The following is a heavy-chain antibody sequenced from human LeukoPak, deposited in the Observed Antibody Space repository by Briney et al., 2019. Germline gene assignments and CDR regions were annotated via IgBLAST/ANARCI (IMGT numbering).Heavy chain of an antibody. CDR3: ARMSPYYFDY. V-gene: IGHV4-59*01. CDR1: GGSISRYY. J-gene: IGHJ4*02. Sequence: SETLSLTCTVSGGSISRYYWSWIRQPPGKGLEWIGYIYYSGSTNYNPSLKSRVTISVDTSKNQFSLKLSSVTAADTAVYYCARMSPYYFDYWGQGTLVTVSS. CDR2: IYYSGST.